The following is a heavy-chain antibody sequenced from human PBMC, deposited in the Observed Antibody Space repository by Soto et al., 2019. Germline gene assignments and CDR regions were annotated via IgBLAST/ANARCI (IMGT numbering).Heavy chain of an antibody. D-gene: IGHD5-18*01. J-gene: IGHJ4*02. V-gene: IGHV3-33*01. Sequence: QVQLVESGGGVVQPGRSLRLSCAASGFTFSSYGMHWVRQAPGKGLEWVAVIWDDGSNKYYAVSVKGRFTISRDNSKNTLYLQMNSLRAEDTAVYYCATGGSGYSYGVDYWGQGTLVPVSS. CDR1: GFTFSSYG. CDR3: ATGGSGYSYGVDY. CDR2: IWDDGSNK.